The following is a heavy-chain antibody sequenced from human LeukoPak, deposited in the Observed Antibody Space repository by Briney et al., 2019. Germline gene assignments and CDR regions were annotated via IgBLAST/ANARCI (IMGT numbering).Heavy chain of an antibody. D-gene: IGHD3-22*01. CDR1: GGTFSSYA. CDR3: ARVDYDSSGDY. Sequence: SVKVSCRASGGTFSSYAISWVRQAPGQGLEWMGGIIPIFGTANYAQKLQGRVTMTTDTSTSTAYMELRSLRSDDTAVYYCARVDYDSSGDYWGQGTLVTVSS. CDR2: IIPIFGTA. J-gene: IGHJ4*02. V-gene: IGHV1-69*05.